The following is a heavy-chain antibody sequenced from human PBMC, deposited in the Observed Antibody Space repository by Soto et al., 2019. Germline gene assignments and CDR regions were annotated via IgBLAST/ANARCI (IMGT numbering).Heavy chain of an antibody. CDR3: ARSVEGHFDY. CDR2: MTRDTKTI. CDR1: GFRFNIYS. D-gene: IGHD6-19*01. V-gene: IGHV3-48*02. Sequence: EVQLVESGGGLVQPGGSLRLSCAASGFRFNIYSMNWIRQAPGKGLEWSAYMTRDTKTIKYADSLKGRFTISRDNDKNLVYLQMNSLRDEDTAVYYCARSVEGHFDYWGQGTVVTVSA. J-gene: IGHJ4*02.